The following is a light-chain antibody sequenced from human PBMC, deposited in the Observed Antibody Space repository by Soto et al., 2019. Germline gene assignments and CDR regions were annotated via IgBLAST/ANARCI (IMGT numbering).Light chain of an antibody. J-gene: IGKJ1*01. V-gene: IGKV3-15*01. CDR2: AAS. CDR3: QQYNNWPPWT. CDR1: QSVGNN. Sequence: EIVLIQSPAALSVSPGERVTLSCRASQSVGNNLAWYQQRPGQGPRLLIYAASDRATDIPVRFSGSGSGTEFTLTISSLQSEDFAVYYCQQYNNWPPWTFGRGTKVDIK.